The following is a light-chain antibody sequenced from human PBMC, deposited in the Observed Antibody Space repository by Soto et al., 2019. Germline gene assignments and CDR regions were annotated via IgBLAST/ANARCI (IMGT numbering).Light chain of an antibody. CDR2: GTT. V-gene: IGKV3-20*01. CDR1: QNVKTNS. CDR3: QQFDSPPQT. J-gene: IGKJ2*01. Sequence: EIVLTQSPGTLSLSPGERATLSCRASQNVKTNSLTWYQQKPGRAPRLLIYGTTNRPTGIPDRFSGSGSGTDFTLIISRLEPEDFAVYYCQQFDSPPQTFGQGTKLEIK.